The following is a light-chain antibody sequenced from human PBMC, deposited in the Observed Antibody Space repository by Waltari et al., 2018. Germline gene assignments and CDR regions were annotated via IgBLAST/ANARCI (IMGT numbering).Light chain of an antibody. J-gene: IGKJ3*01. CDR1: QSINSH. CDR3: QQSYSAPH. CDR2: AAS. Sequence: DIQMAQSPSSLSASVGDRITITCRASQSINSHLTWYQHKSGKAPKLLIYAASSLQSGVPSRFSGSGSGTDFTLTISSLQPEDFATYYCQQSYSAPHFGPGTKVDIK. V-gene: IGKV1-39*01.